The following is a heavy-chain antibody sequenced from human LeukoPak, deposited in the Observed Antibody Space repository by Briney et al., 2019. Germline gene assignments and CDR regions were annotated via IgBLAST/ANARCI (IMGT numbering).Heavy chain of an antibody. CDR2: ISASGPYI. D-gene: IGHD6-13*01. V-gene: IGHV3-21*01. Sequence: PGGSLRLSCAASGFTFSTYIMTWVRQAPGKGLEWVSSISASGPYIYYADSVKGRFAISRDNAKNSLSLQMNSLRAEDTAVYYCARGTAAGRREFNFDYWGQGTLVTVSS. J-gene: IGHJ4*02. CDR3: ARGTAAGRREFNFDY. CDR1: GFTFSTYI.